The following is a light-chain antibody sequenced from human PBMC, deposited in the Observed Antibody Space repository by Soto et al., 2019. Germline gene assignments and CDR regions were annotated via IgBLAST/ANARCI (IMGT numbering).Light chain of an antibody. CDR3: QQTYSNPPWT. Sequence: DIQMTQSPSSLSASVGDRVTITCRASQNINSYVNWYQQKPGKAPKLLIYAASSLQSGVPSRFSGSESGTDFTLTISRLQPEDVATYYCQQTYSNPPWTFGQGTKVEVK. CDR1: QNINSY. CDR2: AAS. J-gene: IGKJ1*01. V-gene: IGKV1-39*01.